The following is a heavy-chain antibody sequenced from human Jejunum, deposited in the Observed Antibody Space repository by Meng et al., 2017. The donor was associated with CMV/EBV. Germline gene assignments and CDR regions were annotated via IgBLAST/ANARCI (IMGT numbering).Heavy chain of an antibody. D-gene: IGHD3-10*01. CDR3: AREGTGGSGYQLNY. CDR2: IHSAGTT. V-gene: IGHV3-53*01. J-gene: IGHJ4*02. CDR1: GFKVGYNY. Sequence: VELVESGGGPIRPGGSLRLSCAASGFKVGYNYMSWVRQAPGKGLEYVAFIHSAGTTYYADFVKGRFTISRDESKNTLYLQLNSLRADDTGVYYCAREGTGGSGYQLNYWGQGTLVTVSS.